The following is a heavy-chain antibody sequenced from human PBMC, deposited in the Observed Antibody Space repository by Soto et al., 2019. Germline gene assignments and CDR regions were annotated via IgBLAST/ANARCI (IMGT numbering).Heavy chain of an antibody. D-gene: IGHD1-20*01. J-gene: IGHJ3*02. CDR3: ARDRLTVTPAAFDI. V-gene: IGHV3-48*02. CDR1: GFTFSSYS. Sequence: GGSLRLSCAASGFTFSSYSMNWVRQAPGKGLEWVSYISSSSSTIYYADSGKGRFTISRDNAKNSLYLQMNSLRDEVTAGYYCARDRLTVTPAAFDIWGQGTMVTVSS. CDR2: ISSSSSTI.